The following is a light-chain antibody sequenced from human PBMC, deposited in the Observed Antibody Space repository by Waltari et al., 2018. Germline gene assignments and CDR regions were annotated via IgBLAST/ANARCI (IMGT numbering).Light chain of an antibody. CDR2: AAF. Sequence: DIQMTQSPCSVSASVGDTVTISCRASQSISAWLAWYQQKPGKAPKLLISAAFNLQSGVPSRFSGSRSGTDFSLTISSLQPEDFATYYCQQCNTLPFAFGGGTTVEIK. CDR3: QQCNTLPFA. V-gene: IGKV1D-12*01. J-gene: IGKJ4*01. CDR1: QSISAW.